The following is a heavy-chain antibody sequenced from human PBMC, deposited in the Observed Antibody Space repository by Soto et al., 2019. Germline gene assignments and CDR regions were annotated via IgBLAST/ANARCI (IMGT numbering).Heavy chain of an antibody. CDR1: GGSISSYY. CDR2: IYYSGST. V-gene: IGHV4-59*01. D-gene: IGHD3-10*01. Sequence: SETLSLTCSVSGGSISSYYWSWIRQPPGKGLEWIGYIYYSGSTNYNPSLKSRVTISVDTSKNQFSLKLSSVTAADTAVYYCARLRHTMVRGWFDPWGQGTLVTVS. J-gene: IGHJ5*02. CDR3: ARLRHTMVRGWFDP.